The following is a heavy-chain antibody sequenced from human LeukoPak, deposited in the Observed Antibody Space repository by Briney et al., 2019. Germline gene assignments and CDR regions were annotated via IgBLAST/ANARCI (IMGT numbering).Heavy chain of an antibody. J-gene: IGHJ4*02. Sequence: ASVKVSCKASGYTFTGHYMHWVRQAPGQGLEWMGWINPNSGDTNYAQKFQGRVTMTRDTSISTAYMELSRLRSDDTAVYYCARGENPVPEEYFDYWGQGTLAT. CDR3: ARGENPVPEEYFDY. V-gene: IGHV1-2*02. CDR1: GYTFTGHY. CDR2: INPNSGDT. D-gene: IGHD1-14*01.